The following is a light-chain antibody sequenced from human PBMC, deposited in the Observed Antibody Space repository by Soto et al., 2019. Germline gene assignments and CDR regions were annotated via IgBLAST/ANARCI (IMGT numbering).Light chain of an antibody. J-gene: IGKJ1*01. CDR1: QSVSNNY. CDR2: GAS. Sequence: IVLTQSPCTLSLSPGERATLSCRASQSVSNNYLAWYQQKPGQAPRLLIYGASNRATGIPDRFSGSGSGTDFTLTISRLAPEDFAVYYCQQYGSSPETFGQGAKVDIK. CDR3: QQYGSSPET. V-gene: IGKV3-20*01.